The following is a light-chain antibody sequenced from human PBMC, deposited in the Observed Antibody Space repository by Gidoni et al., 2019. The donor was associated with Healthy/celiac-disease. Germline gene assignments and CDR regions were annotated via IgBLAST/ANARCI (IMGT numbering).Light chain of an antibody. Sequence: EIVMTQSQATLSVSPGERATLSCRASQSVSSNLAWYQQKPGQAPRLLIYGASTRATGIPARFSVSGSGTEFTLTISSLQSEDFAVYYCQQYNSWPQWTFXQXTKVEIK. V-gene: IGKV3-15*01. J-gene: IGKJ1*01. CDR1: QSVSSN. CDR2: GAS. CDR3: QQYNSWPQWT.